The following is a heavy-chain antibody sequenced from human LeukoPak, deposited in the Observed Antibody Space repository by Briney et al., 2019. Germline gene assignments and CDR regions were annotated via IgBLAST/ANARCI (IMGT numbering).Heavy chain of an antibody. V-gene: IGHV4-59*01. CDR3: AREKYYYDSSGYYFDY. J-gene: IGHJ4*02. D-gene: IGHD3-22*01. CDR2: IYYSGST. CDR1: GGSISSYY. Sequence: SETLSLTCTVSGGSISSYYWSWIRQPPGKGLEWIGYIYYSGSTNYNPSLKSRVTISVDTSKNQFSLKLSSVTAADTAVYYCAREKYYYDSSGYYFDYWGQGTLVTVSS.